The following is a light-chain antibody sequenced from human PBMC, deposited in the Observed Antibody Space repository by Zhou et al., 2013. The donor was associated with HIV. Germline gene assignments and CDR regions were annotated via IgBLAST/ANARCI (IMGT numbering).Light chain of an antibody. Sequence: EVVLTQSPATLSLSPGERATLSCRTSQSISDYLGWYQQRPGQAPRLLISGASSRATGVPDRFSGSGSRRDFTLTISRLEPEDFAVYYCQQYGSSPRYTFGQGTKLEIK. CDR3: QQYGSSPRYT. CDR2: GAS. J-gene: IGKJ2*01. CDR1: QSISDY. V-gene: IGKV3-20*01.